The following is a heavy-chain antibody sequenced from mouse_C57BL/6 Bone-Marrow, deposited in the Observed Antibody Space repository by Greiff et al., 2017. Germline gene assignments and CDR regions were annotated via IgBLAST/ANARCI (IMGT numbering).Heavy chain of an antibody. J-gene: IGHJ4*01. Sequence: DVQLQESGPGLVKPSQSLSLTCSVTGYSITSGYYWNWIRQFPGNKLEWLGYISYDGSNNYNPSLKNRISITRDTSKNQFFLKLNSVTTEDTATYYCARGGQLRLGGAMDYWGQGTSVTVSS. CDR1: GYSITSGYY. CDR3: ARGGQLRLGGAMDY. CDR2: ISYDGSN. D-gene: IGHD3-2*02. V-gene: IGHV3-6*01.